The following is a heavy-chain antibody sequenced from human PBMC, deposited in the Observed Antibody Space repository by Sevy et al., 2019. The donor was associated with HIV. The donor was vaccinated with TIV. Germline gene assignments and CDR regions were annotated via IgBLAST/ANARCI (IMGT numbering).Heavy chain of an antibody. Sequence: SESLSLTCTVSGGSISSSNYYWGWIRQSPGKGLEWIGSIFYTGTTHYNPSLKSRVTISVDTSKIQFSLKLSSVTAADSAVRFCARDDLLSLAYSWFDPWGQGTLVTVSS. D-gene: IGHD2-2*01. CDR3: ARDDLLSLAYSWFDP. CDR1: GGSISSSNYY. CDR2: IFYTGTT. J-gene: IGHJ5*02. V-gene: IGHV4-39*01.